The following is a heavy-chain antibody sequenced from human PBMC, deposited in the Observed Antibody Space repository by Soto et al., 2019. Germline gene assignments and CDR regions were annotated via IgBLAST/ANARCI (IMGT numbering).Heavy chain of an antibody. D-gene: IGHD6-25*01. V-gene: IGHV4-39*01. CDR3: AGRTFTIAAASYGRSNWFDP. J-gene: IGHJ5*02. CDR1: GGSITSSSHF. Sequence: PSETLSLTCTVSGGSITSSSHFWGWVRQPPGKGLEWIGTIYFTGNTYYTPSLKSRLTMSIDTSKNEFSLRLNSVTAADTAVYYCAGRTFTIAAASYGRSNWFDPWGPGTLVTVSS. CDR2: IYFTGNT.